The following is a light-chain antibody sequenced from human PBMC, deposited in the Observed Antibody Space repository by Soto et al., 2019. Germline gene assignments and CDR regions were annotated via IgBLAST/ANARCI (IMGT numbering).Light chain of an antibody. CDR3: KKYDITPGT. J-gene: IGKJ1*01. V-gene: IGKV1-5*01. Sequence: DIQMTQSPSTLSSSVGDRVTITCRASQSIGVWLAWYQQKPGRAPKLLIYDASTLQRGVPSRFSGSGSGTEFTLNISSQQPENFTTYHCKKYDITPGTFGQGTKVEIK. CDR2: DAS. CDR1: QSIGVW.